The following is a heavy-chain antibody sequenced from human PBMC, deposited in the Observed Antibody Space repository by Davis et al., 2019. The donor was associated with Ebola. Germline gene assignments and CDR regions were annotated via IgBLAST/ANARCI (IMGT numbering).Heavy chain of an antibody. CDR3: AKDRYSGSFYPDY. Sequence: SLKISCAASGFTFDDHAMHWVRQVPGKGLEWVSSISWNSGSIGYADSVKGRFTISRDNAKNSLYLQMNSVRAEDTALYYCAKDRYSGSFYPDYWGQGTLVTVSS. D-gene: IGHD1-26*01. V-gene: IGHV3-9*01. CDR2: ISWNSGSI. CDR1: GFTFDDHA. J-gene: IGHJ4*02.